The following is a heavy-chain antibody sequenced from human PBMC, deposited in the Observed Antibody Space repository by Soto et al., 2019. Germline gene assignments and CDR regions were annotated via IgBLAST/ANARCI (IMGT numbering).Heavy chain of an antibody. CDR2: ISWDGGST. CDR1: GFTFDDYT. Sequence: EVQLVESGGVVVQPGGSLRLSCAASGFTFDDYTMHWVRQAPGKGLEWVSLISWDGGSTYYADSVKGRFTISRDNSKNTLYLQMNRLMTEDTALYYCAKVSGYEIWSAYRTHYGMDVWGQGTMVTVSS. D-gene: IGHD3-3*01. CDR3: AKVSGYEIWSAYRTHYGMDV. V-gene: IGHV3-43*01. J-gene: IGHJ6*02.